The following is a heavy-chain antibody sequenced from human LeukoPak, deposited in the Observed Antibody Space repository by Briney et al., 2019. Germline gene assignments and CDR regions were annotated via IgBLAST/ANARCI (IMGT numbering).Heavy chain of an antibody. CDR3: VRDNGPQQLALDL. D-gene: IGHD6-6*01. CDR2: IWFDGSDK. V-gene: IGHV3-33*01. Sequence: GGSLRLSCAASGFTFSNLGMHWVRQAPGKGLEWVALIWFDGSDKKYADSVKGRFTISRDNSKNTLFLQMNSLRVEDTAVYYCVRDNGPQQLALDLWGQGTLVTVSS. J-gene: IGHJ5*02. CDR1: GFTFSNLG.